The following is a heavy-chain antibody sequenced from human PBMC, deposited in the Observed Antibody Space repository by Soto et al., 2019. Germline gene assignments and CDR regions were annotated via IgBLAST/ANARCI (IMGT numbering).Heavy chain of an antibody. CDR3: TRPSPYYDYIWGSYRRPSSDYYYMDV. Sequence: GGSLRLSCAASGFTFSGSAMHWVRQASGKGLEWVGRIRSKANSYATAYAASVKGRFTISRDDSKNTAYLQMNSLKTEDTAVYYCTRPSPYYDYIWGSYRRPSSDYYYMDVWGKGTTVTVSS. D-gene: IGHD3-16*02. J-gene: IGHJ6*03. V-gene: IGHV3-73*01. CDR1: GFTFSGSA. CDR2: IRSKANSYAT.